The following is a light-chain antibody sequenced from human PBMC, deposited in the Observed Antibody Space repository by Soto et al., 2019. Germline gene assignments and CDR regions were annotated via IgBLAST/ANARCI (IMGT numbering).Light chain of an antibody. CDR1: QSVSSN. V-gene: IGKV3-15*01. J-gene: IGKJ1*01. CDR3: QQYDNWPRT. CDR2: GAS. Sequence: EIVITQSPATLSVSPGERATLSCRASQSVSSNLAWYQQKPGQAPRLLIYGASTRATGIPARFSGSGSGTEFTLTISGLQSEDFAVYYCQQYDNWPRTFGQGTKVEIK.